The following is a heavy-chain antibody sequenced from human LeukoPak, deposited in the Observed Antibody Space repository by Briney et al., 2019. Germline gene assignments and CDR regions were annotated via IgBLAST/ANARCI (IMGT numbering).Heavy chain of an antibody. D-gene: IGHD3-22*01. CDR2: IKSETDGGTT. J-gene: IGHJ4*02. V-gene: IGHV3-15*07. Sequence: GGSLTLSCAASGFTFTNAWMTWVRQTPGKGLEWVGRIKSETDGGTTAYAAPVKDRFTISRDDSKTTLYLQMSSLKTEDTAVYYCTTFSVVTSFDYWGQGTLVTVSS. CDR1: GFTFTNAW. CDR3: TTFSVVTSFDY.